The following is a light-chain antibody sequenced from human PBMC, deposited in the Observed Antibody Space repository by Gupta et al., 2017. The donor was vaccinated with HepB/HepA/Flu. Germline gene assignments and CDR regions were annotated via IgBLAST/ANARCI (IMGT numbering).Light chain of an antibody. J-gene: IGLJ3*02. V-gene: IGLV4-60*03. CDR1: SAYRSYI. Sequence: QPVVTQTSYASASLGSSVKLTCTLSSAYRSYIIAWHQLQPGKAPRYVMKLESSGNYNKGSGVPDRFSGSSSGADRYLTISNLQSEDEADYYCETWDISTQVFGGGTKLTVL. CDR2: LESSGNY. CDR3: ETWDISTQV.